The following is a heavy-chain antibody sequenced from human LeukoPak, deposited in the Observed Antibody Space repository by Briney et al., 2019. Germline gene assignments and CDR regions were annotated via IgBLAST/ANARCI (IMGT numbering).Heavy chain of an antibody. V-gene: IGHV1-69*13. CDR3: ARDKSVVVPARY. D-gene: IGHD2-2*01. J-gene: IGHJ4*02. CDR2: IIPIFGTA. Sequence: SVKVSCKASGDTFSSYAISWVRQAPGQGLEWMGGIIPIFGTANYAQKFQGRVMITADESTSTAYMELSSLRSEDTAVYYCARDKSVVVPARYWGQGTLVTVSS. CDR1: GDTFSSYA.